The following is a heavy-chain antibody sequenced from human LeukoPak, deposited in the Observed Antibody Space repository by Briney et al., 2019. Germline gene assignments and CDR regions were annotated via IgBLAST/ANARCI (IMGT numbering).Heavy chain of an antibody. D-gene: IGHD2-21*02. V-gene: IGHV4-31*03. CDR2: IYYSGST. CDR1: GGSISSGGYY. J-gene: IGHJ4*02. CDR3: ASTYCGGDCYYGY. Sequence: PSETLSLTCTVSGGSISSGGYYWSWIRQHPGKGLEWIGYIYYSGSTYYNPSLKSRVTISVDTSKNQFSLKLSSVTAADTAVYYCASTYCGGDCYYGYWGQGTLVTVSS.